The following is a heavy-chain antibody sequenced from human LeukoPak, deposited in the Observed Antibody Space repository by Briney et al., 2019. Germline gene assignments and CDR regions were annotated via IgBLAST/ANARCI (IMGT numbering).Heavy chain of an antibody. CDR2: INPSGGST. J-gene: IGHJ4*02. CDR1: GYTFTSYY. D-gene: IGHD6-19*01. CDR3: ARGPSLIAVAGPDY. V-gene: IGHV1-46*01. Sequence: ASVTASCTASGYTFTSYYMHWVRQAPGQGLEWMGIINPSGGSTSYAQKFQGRVTVTRDTSTSTVYMELSSLRSEDTAVYYCARGPSLIAVAGPDYWGQGTLVTVSS.